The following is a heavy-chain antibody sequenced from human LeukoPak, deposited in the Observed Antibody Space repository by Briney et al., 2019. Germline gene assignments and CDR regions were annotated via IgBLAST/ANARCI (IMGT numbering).Heavy chain of an antibody. CDR1: GGSISSYY. D-gene: IGHD3-22*01. V-gene: IGHV4-39*07. CDR3: ARAGHDSSGYYYFDY. J-gene: IGHJ4*02. CDR2: IYYSGST. Sequence: SETLSLTCTVSGGSISSYYWGWIRQPPGKGLEWIGSIYYSGSTYYNPSLKSRVTISVDTSKNQFSLKLSSVTAADTAVYYCARAGHDSSGYYYFDYWGQGTLVTVSS.